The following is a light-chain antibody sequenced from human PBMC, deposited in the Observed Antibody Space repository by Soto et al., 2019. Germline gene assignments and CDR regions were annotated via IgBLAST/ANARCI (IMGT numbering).Light chain of an antibody. CDR1: QGISSY. V-gene: IGKV1-9*01. CDR2: SAS. J-gene: IGKJ4*01. CDR3: QQLNSYLGLT. Sequence: IQLTQSPSSLSASVGDRVTITCRASQGISSYFAWYQQKPGKAPKLLIYSASTLQSGVPPRFSGSGSGTDFTLPISSLQPEDFATDYCQQLNSYLGLTFGGGTKVEIK.